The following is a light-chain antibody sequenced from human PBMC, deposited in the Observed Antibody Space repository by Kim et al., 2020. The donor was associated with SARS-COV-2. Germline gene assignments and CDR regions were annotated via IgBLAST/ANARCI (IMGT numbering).Light chain of an antibody. CDR2: EDN. Sequence: KTVTISCTGGSGSIASNYVQWYQQRPGSAPTTVIYEDNQRPSGVPDRFSGSIDSSSNSASLPISGLKTEDEADDYCQSYDSSNHWVFGGGTKLTVL. CDR1: SGSIASNY. V-gene: IGLV6-57*02. J-gene: IGLJ3*02. CDR3: QSYDSSNHWV.